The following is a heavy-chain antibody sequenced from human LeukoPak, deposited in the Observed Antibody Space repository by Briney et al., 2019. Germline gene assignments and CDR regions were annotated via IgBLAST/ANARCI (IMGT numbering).Heavy chain of an antibody. Sequence: GGSLRLSCAASGFTFSSYAMHWVRQAPGKGLEWVAVISYDGSNKYYADSVKGRFTISRDNSKNTLYLQMSSLRAEDTAVYYCATDAFDIWGQGTMVTVSS. V-gene: IGHV3-30-3*01. CDR3: ATDAFDI. CDR2: ISYDGSNK. CDR1: GFTFSSYA. J-gene: IGHJ3*02.